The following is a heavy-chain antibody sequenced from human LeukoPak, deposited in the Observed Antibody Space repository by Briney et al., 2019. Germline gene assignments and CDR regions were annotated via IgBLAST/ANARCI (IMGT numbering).Heavy chain of an antibody. CDR3: AKGYSSGWTRTQYFDY. J-gene: IGHJ4*02. V-gene: IGHV3-30*02. CDR2: IRYDGNNK. CDR1: GFTFSSYG. D-gene: IGHD6-19*01. Sequence: GGSLRLSCAASGFTFSSYGMHWVRQAPGKGLEWVAFIRYDGNNKYYADSVKGRFTISRDNSKNTLYLQMNSLRAEDTAVYYCAKGYSSGWTRTQYFDYWGQGTLVTVSS.